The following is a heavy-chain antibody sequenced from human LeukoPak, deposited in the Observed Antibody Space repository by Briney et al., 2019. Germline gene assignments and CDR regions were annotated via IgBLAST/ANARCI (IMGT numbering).Heavy chain of an antibody. CDR1: GGSISSYY. Sequence: SETLSLTCTVSGGSISSYYWSWIRQPPGKGLEWVGYIYYSGSTNYNPSLKSRVTISVDTSKNQFSLKLSSVTAADTAVYYCAKEANSGYGFFDYWGQGTLVTVSS. J-gene: IGHJ4*02. CDR3: AKEANSGYGFFDY. D-gene: IGHD5-12*01. CDR2: IYYSGST. V-gene: IGHV4-59*01.